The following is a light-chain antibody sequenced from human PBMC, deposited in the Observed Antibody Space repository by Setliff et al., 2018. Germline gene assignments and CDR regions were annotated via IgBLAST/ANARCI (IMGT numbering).Light chain of an antibody. CDR2: QAS. V-gene: IGKV1-5*03. CDR1: ESISNW. CDR3: QQYNSYSWT. J-gene: IGKJ1*01. Sequence: DVQMTQSPSTLSASLGDRVTITCRASESISNWLAWYQQKPGKAPKLLIYQASSLETGVPSRFSGSGSGTEFTLTISNLQPEDFAAYYCQQYNSYSWTFGQGTKV.